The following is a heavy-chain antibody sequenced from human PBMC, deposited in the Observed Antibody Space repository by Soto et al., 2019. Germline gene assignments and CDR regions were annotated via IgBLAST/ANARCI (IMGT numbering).Heavy chain of an antibody. CDR2: MNPNNGNT. V-gene: IGHV1-8*01. CDR3: ARQYYDFWSGYNDGMDV. CDR1: GYTFTSYD. Sequence: QVQLVQSGAEVKKPGASVKVSCKASGYTFTSYDINWVRQATGQGLEWMGWMNPNNGNTGYAQKFQGRVTMTRNTSISTAYMKLSSLRAEDTAVYYCARQYYDFWSGYNDGMDVWGQGTTVTVSS. J-gene: IGHJ6*02. D-gene: IGHD3-3*01.